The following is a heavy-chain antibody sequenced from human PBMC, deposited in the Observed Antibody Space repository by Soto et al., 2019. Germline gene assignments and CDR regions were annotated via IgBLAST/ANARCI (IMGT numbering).Heavy chain of an antibody. V-gene: IGHV3-30*04. CDR3: AREEPSGEGAYDY. J-gene: IGHJ4*02. CDR2: ISYDGSNK. D-gene: IGHD1-26*01. Sequence: QVQLVESGGGVVQPGRSRRLSCAASGFTFSSYAMHWVREAPGKGLEWVAVISYDGSNKYYADSVKGRFTISRDNSKNTLYLQMNSLRAEDTAVYYCAREEPSGEGAYDYWGQGTLVTVSS. CDR1: GFTFSSYA.